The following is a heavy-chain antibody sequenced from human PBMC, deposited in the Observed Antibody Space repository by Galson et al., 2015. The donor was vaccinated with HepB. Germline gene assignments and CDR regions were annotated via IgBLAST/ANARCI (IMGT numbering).Heavy chain of an antibody. J-gene: IGHJ4*02. D-gene: IGHD3-10*01. CDR1: GFRISSYA. CDR3: AKAGLYGSGNAFDY. CDR2: ISGNGGNT. V-gene: IGHV3-23*01. Sequence: SLRLSCAAYGFRISSYAMNWVRQAPGKGLEWVSAISGNGGNTYYADSVKGRFSISRDNSKNTLYLQMNSPRAEDTAVYYCAKAGLYGSGNAFDYWGQGTLVTVSS.